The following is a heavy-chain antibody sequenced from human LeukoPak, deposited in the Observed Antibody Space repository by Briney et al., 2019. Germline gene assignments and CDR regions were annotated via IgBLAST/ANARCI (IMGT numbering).Heavy chain of an antibody. J-gene: IGHJ3*02. CDR1: GFTFSNYD. D-gene: IGHD3-10*01. CDR3: ARASGGGSANYYNFAFDI. Sequence: GGSLRLSCAASGFTFSNYDVHWVRQATGKGLEWVSVIGPAGETYYAGSVKGRFTISRENAKNSLYLQMNSLRAEDTAVYHCARASGGGSANYYNFAFDIWGQGTMVTVSS. CDR2: IGPAGET. V-gene: IGHV3-13*04.